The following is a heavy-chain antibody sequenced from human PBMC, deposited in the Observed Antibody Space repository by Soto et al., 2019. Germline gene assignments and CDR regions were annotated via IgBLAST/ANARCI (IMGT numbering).Heavy chain of an antibody. V-gene: IGHV3-73*02. Sequence: EVQLVESGGGLVQPGGSLKLSCAASGFTFSDSAIHWVRQTSGKGLEWVGRIRSKANNYATVYAASLEGRFTISRDDAKNTAHLQLNSLKTEDTAVYYCTRPIDGDYSPLDYWCQGTLVSVSS. J-gene: IGHJ4*02. D-gene: IGHD4-17*01. CDR2: IRSKANNYAT. CDR3: TRPIDGDYSPLDY. CDR1: GFTFSDSA.